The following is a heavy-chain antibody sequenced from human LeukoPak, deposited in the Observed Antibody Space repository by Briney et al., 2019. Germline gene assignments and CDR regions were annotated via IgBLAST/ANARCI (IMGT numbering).Heavy chain of an antibody. D-gene: IGHD3-22*01. V-gene: IGHV1-18*01. CDR2: ISAYNGNT. J-gene: IGHJ1*01. CDR3: ARGGYYDSSGYFGKKYFEH. CDR1: GYTFTSYG. Sequence: ASVKVSCKASGYTFTSYGISWVRQAPGQGLEWMGWISAYNGNTNYAQKLQGRVTMTTDTSTGTAYMELRSLRSDDTAVYYCARGGYYDSSGYFGKKYFEHWGQGTLVTVSS.